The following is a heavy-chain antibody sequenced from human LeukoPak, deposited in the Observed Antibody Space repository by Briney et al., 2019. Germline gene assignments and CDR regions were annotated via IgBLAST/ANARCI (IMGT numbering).Heavy chain of an antibody. CDR2: MFYVETT. CDR1: GDSIRSSGYY. V-gene: IGHV4-39*01. Sequence: RPSETLSLTCIVSGDSIRSSGYYWGWIRQPPGKGLEWIGSMFYVETTSYSPSLQSRVTISLDTSKNQFSLRLNSVTAADTAVYYCARLERSRMDGAQYWGQGTLVTVSS. D-gene: IGHD4/OR15-4a*01. J-gene: IGHJ4*02. CDR3: ARLERSRMDGAQY.